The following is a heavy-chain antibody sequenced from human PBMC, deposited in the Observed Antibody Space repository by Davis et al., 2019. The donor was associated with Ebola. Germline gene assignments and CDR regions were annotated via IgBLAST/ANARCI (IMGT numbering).Heavy chain of an antibody. D-gene: IGHD6-19*01. CDR3: AASGWQVFLDF. CDR1: GFTFSSYG. V-gene: IGHV3-74*03. J-gene: IGHJ4*02. CDR2: INNDGSTT. Sequence: HTGGSLRLSCAASGFTFSSYGMHWVRQAPGKGLVWVSRINNDGSTTTYADSVKGRFTISRDNSKNTLYLQMNSLRAEDTAVYYCAASGWQVFLDFWGQGTLVTVSP.